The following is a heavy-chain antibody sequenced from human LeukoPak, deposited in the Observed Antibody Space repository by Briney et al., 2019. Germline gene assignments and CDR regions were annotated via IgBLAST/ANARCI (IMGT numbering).Heavy chain of an antibody. CDR2: VYYTGST. D-gene: IGHD5-24*01. Sequence: SETLSLTCTVPAVGTYYWSWIRQSPGKGLEWIGFVYYTGSTNYNPSLMSRVTISVDTSKNQFSLKMNSVVAADTAIYYCARGTDGRRFFDLWGRGTLATVSS. V-gene: IGHV4-59*02. J-gene: IGHJ2*01. CDR3: ARGTDGRRFFDL. CDR1: AVGTYY.